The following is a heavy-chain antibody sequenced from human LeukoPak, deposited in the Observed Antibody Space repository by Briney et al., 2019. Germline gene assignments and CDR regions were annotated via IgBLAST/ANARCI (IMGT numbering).Heavy chain of an antibody. CDR1: GYTFTSYD. CDR2: MSPNSGNT. Sequence: ASVKVSCKASGYTFTSYDINWVRQATGQGLEWMGWMSPNSGNTGYAQKFQGRVTMTRNTSISTAYMELSSLRSEDTAVYYCARGRPYDFWSGLYGMDVWGQGTTVTVSS. CDR3: ARGRPYDFWSGLYGMDV. J-gene: IGHJ6*02. V-gene: IGHV1-8*01. D-gene: IGHD3-3*01.